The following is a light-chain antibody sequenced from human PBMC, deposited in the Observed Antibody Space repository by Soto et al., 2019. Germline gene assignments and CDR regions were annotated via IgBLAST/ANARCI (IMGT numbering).Light chain of an antibody. CDR1: QSVSNNY. CDR2: GAS. J-gene: IGKJ1*01. Sequence: EIVLTQSPGTLSLSPGERATLSCRASQSVSNNYLAWYQQKPGQAPRLLIYGASNRATGIPDRFSGSGSETDFTLTISSLEPEDFAVYYCQQYGSSWTFGQGTKVDIK. CDR3: QQYGSSWT. V-gene: IGKV3-20*01.